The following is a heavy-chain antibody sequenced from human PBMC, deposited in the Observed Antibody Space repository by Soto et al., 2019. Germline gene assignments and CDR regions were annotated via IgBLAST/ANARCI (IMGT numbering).Heavy chain of an antibody. J-gene: IGHJ5*01. CDR2: IYPGDSET. Sequence: PGESLKISCKGSGYTFSTCWIGWVRQMPGKGLEWMGIIYPGDSETTYSPSFQGQVTISVDKSISTAYLQWNSLKASDTAMYYCARRAHCSSSALYNWFDSWGQGTLVTVSS. CDR3: ARRAHCSSSALYNWFDS. D-gene: IGHD6-6*01. CDR1: GYTFSTCW. V-gene: IGHV5-51*01.